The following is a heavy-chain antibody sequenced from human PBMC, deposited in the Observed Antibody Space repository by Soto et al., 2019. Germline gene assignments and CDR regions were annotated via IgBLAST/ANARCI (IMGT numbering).Heavy chain of an antibody. D-gene: IGHD6-13*01. Sequence: QVQLVQSGAEVKKPGSSVKVSCKASGGTFSSHTISWVRQAPGQGLEWMGRIIPIHGIANYAQKFQGRVTITADKSTSTAYMELSSLRSEDTAVYYWARGVGDAAGTDYWGQGTLVTVSS. CDR3: ARGVGDAAGTDY. V-gene: IGHV1-69*02. CDR1: GGTFSSHT. CDR2: IIPIHGIA. J-gene: IGHJ4*02.